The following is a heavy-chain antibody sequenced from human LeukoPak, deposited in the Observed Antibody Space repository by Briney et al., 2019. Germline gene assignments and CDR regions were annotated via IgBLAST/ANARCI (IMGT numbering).Heavy chain of an antibody. CDR2: IYTSGST. D-gene: IGHD6-13*01. CDR3: ARYSSSFDP. Sequence: SETLSLTCAVSGGSISSGSYYWSWIRQPAGKGLEWIGRIYTSGSTNYNPSLKSRVTISVDTSKNQFSLKLSSVTAADTAVYYCARYSSSFDPWGQGTLVTVSS. V-gene: IGHV4-61*02. CDR1: GGSISSGSYY. J-gene: IGHJ5*02.